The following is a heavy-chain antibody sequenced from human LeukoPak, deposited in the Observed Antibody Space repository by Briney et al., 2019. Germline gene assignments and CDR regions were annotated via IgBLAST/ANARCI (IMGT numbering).Heavy chain of an antibody. Sequence: GGSLRLSCAASGFTFSSYWMSWVRQAPGKGLEWVASIKQDGSEIYYVDSVKGRFTIPRDNAKNSLDLQMNSLRAEDTAVYYCASYSTARGDIDYWGQGTLVTVSS. V-gene: IGHV3-7*02. CDR1: GFTFSSYW. CDR2: IKQDGSEI. CDR3: ASYSTARGDIDY. J-gene: IGHJ4*02. D-gene: IGHD3-10*01.